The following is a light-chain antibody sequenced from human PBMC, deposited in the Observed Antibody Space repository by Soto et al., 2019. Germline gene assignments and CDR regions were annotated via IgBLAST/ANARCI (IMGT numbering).Light chain of an antibody. CDR3: QDYDNWPAGT. CDR1: QSVSSN. J-gene: IGKJ1*01. Sequence: EIVMTQSPATLSVSPGERATLSCRASQSVSSNLVWYQKKPGKAPRLLILGASTRATDIPGRFSVSGSGTEFTLTISSLQSADVAVYYCQDYDNWPAGTFGQGTKVDIK. CDR2: GAS. V-gene: IGKV3-15*01.